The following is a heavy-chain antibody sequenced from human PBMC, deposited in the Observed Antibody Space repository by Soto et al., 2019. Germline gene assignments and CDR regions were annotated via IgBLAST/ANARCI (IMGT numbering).Heavy chain of an antibody. CDR2: ITDDGSNK. D-gene: IGHD6-19*01. J-gene: IGHJ4*02. Sequence: QVQLVESGGGVVQPGRSLRLSCAASGFTFSSYGMHWVRQAPGKGLEWVAVITDDGSNKYYADSVKGRFTISRDNSKNTLYLQMNSLRAEDTAVYYCAKDQGIAVAIDYWGQGTLVTVSS. CDR3: AKDQGIAVAIDY. CDR1: GFTFSSYG. V-gene: IGHV3-30*18.